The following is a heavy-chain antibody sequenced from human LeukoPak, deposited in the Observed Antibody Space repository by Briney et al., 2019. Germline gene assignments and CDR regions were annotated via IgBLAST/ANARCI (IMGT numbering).Heavy chain of an antibody. D-gene: IGHD2-2*01. CDR1: GFTFSSYS. J-gene: IGHJ4*02. CDR3: ARGPLGGYCSSTSCYVYADY. V-gene: IGHV3-21*01. CDR2: ISSSSYI. Sequence: GGSLRLSCAASGFTFSSYSMNWVRQAPGKGLEWVSSISSSSYIYYADSVKGRFTISRDNAKNSLYLQMNSLRAEDTAVYYCARGPLGGYCSSTSCYVYADYWGQGTLVTVSS.